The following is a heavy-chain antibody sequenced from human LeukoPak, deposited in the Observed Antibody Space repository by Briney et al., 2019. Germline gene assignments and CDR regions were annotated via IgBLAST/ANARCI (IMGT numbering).Heavy chain of an antibody. J-gene: IGHJ4*02. CDR3: ARATHRYFDY. V-gene: IGHV4-59*01. CDR2: IYYSGST. Sequence: PSETLSLTCTVSGGSISSYYWSWIRQPPGKGLEWIGYIYYSGSTNYNPSLKSRVTISVDTSKNQFSLKLSSVTAADTAVYYCARATHRYFDYWGQGTLVTVSS. CDR1: GGSISSYY.